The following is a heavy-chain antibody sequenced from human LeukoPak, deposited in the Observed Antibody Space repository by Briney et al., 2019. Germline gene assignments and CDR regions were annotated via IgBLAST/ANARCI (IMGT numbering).Heavy chain of an antibody. J-gene: IGHJ4*02. CDR1: GGSISSYY. CDR3: ARADLYYDSSGYYPYYFDY. V-gene: IGHV4-59*01. CDR2: IYYIGSN. D-gene: IGHD3-22*01. Sequence: SETLSLTCTVSGGSISSYYWSWIRHPPGNGLEWIGYIYYIGSNNYHTSLKSRVIISVDTSKNQFSLKRSSVTAADRAVYYCARADLYYDSSGYYPYYFDYWGQGTLVTVSS.